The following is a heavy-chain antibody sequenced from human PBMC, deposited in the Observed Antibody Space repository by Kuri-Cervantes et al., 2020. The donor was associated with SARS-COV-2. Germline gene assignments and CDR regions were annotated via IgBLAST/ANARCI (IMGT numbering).Heavy chain of an antibody. CDR3: VRDGDHWNFDY. Sequence: GGSLRLSCEASGITFSTFGMNWVRQAPGKGLEWVPHISSRSDDIYYADSVKGRFTTSRDNGKRSLYLQMNSLRAEDTAVYYCVRDGDHWNFDYWGQGTLVTVSS. CDR1: GITFSTFG. D-gene: IGHD1-1*01. CDR2: ISSRSDDI. J-gene: IGHJ4*02. V-gene: IGHV3-21*01.